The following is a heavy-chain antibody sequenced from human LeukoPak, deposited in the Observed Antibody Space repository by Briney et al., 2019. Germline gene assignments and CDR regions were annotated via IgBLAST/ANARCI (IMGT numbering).Heavy chain of an antibody. CDR1: GFTFSSYA. Sequence: GGSLRLSCAASGFTFSSYAMHWVRQAPGKGLEWVAVISYDGSNKYYADSVKGRFTISRDNSKNTLYLQMNSLRAEDTAVYYCANSPEDIVVVPAYYYYGMDVWGQGTTVTVSS. CDR2: ISYDGSNK. CDR3: ANSPEDIVVVPAYYYYGMDV. D-gene: IGHD2-2*01. J-gene: IGHJ6*02. V-gene: IGHV3-30-3*01.